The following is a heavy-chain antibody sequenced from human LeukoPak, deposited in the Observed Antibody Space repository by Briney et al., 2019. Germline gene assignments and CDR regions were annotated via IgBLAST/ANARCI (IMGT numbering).Heavy chain of an antibody. CDR2: IYYGGST. CDR1: GGSMTGYY. Sequence: SETLSLTCTVSGGSMTGYYWSWIRQPAGKGLEWIGYIYYGGSTNYNPSLKSRVTISVDTSKNQFSLKLSSVTAADTAVYYCARVSVVYGMDVWGRGTTVTVSS. V-gene: IGHV4-59*08. J-gene: IGHJ6*02. CDR3: ARVSVVYGMDV.